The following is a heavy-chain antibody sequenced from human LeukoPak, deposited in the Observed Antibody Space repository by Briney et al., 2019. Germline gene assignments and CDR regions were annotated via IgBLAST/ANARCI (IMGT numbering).Heavy chain of an antibody. D-gene: IGHD6-19*01. Sequence: PSETLSLTCTVSGGSISSYYWNWIRQPPGKGPEWIGYIHYSGSTDYNPSLKSRVTMSVDTSRNQFSLKLTSVTAADTAAYYCARGDYSTAWKTDYWGQGTLVTVSS. CDR3: ARGDYSTAWKTDY. CDR1: GGSISSYY. J-gene: IGHJ4*02. CDR2: IHYSGST. V-gene: IGHV4-59*01.